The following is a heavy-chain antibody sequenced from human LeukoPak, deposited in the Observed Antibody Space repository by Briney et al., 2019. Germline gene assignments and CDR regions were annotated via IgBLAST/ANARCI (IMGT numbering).Heavy chain of an antibody. Sequence: PSETLSLTCTVSGDSISSGSSYWSWIRQLPGKGLEWIGYIYYSGGTYYNPSLRSRVSMSVDTFKNQFSLNLNSVTAADTAVYYCARDKIPYDSSAAWGQGTLVTVSS. CDR2: IYYSGGT. D-gene: IGHD3-22*01. V-gene: IGHV4-31*03. CDR3: ARDKIPYDSSAA. CDR1: GDSISSGSSY. J-gene: IGHJ5*02.